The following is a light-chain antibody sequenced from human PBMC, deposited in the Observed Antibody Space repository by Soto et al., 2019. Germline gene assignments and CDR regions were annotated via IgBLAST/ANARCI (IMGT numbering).Light chain of an antibody. CDR2: GAS. V-gene: IGKV3-11*01. J-gene: IGKJ1*01. CDR3: QQYNNWPQT. Sequence: IVLTQSPATLSLSPGETPTLSCRASQYITIYLAWYQQKPGQAPRLLIYGASTRATGIPDRFSGSGSGTDFTLTISRLEPEDFAVYYCQQYNNWPQTFGQGTKVDI. CDR1: QYITIY.